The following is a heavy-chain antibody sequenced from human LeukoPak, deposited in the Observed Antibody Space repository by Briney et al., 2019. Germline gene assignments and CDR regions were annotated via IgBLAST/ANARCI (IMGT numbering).Heavy chain of an antibody. Sequence: KPSETLSLTCTVSGGSISSYHWSWIRQPPGKGLEWIGYIYYSGSTNYNPSLKSRVTISVDTSKNQFSLKLSSVTAADTAVYYCARAPTTVTTGYDYWGQGTLVTVSS. V-gene: IGHV4-59*01. D-gene: IGHD4-17*01. J-gene: IGHJ4*02. CDR2: IYYSGST. CDR1: GGSISSYH. CDR3: ARAPTTVTTGYDY.